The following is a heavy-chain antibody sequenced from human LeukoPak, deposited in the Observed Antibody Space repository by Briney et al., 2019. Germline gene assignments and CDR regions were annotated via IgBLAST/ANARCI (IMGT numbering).Heavy chain of an antibody. CDR1: GGSFSGYY. CDR3: ARASRIAAAGNPKNYYYYGMDV. J-gene: IGHJ6*02. D-gene: IGHD6-13*01. CDR2: INHSGST. V-gene: IGHV4-34*01. Sequence: SETLSLTCAVYGGSFSGYYWSWIRQPPGKGLEWIGEINHSGSTNYNPSLKSQVTISVDTSKNQFSLKLSSVTAADTAVYYCARASRIAAAGNPKNYYYYGMDVWGQGTTVTVSS.